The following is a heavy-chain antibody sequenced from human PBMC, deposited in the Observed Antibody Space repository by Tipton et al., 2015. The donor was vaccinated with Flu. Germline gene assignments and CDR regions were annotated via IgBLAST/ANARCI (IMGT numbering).Heavy chain of an antibody. V-gene: IGHV4-38-2*02. CDR3: SRSTYYYGSGSSDY. CDR2: ISHSGST. Sequence: TLSLTCTVSGYSISSDYYWGWIRRPPGKGLEWIGSISHSGSTYYKPSLKSRVTISLDTFQNQFSLKLNSVTAADTAVYYCSRSTYYYGSGSSDYWGQGTLVAVSS. CDR1: GYSISSDYY. J-gene: IGHJ4*02. D-gene: IGHD3-10*01.